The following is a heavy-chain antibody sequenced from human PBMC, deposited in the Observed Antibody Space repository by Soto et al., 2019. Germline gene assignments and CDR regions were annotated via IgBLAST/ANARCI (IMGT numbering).Heavy chain of an antibody. CDR1: GGSIGSRDYY. CDR3: ARDKGGAALKGSGMDV. V-gene: IGHV4-31*02. D-gene: IGHD3-10*01. J-gene: IGHJ6*02. CDR2: IYYNGNT. Sequence: QVQVQESGPGLVKPSQTLSLKCSVSGGSIGSRDYYWSWILQHPEKGLEWIGSIYYNGNTDYNPSLRGRTTMSLDTSMNEFSLKLTSVTAADTAVYYCARDKGGAALKGSGMDVWGQGTTVTVS.